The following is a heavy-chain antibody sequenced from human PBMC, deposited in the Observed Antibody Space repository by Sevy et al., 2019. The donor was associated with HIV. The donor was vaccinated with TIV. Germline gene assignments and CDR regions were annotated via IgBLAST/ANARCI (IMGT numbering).Heavy chain of an antibody. J-gene: IGHJ3*02. CDR1: GFAFSSYA. V-gene: IGHV3-64D*06. Sequence: GGSLRLSCSASGFAFSSYAMHWVRQAPGKGLEYVSAISSNGGSTYYADSVKGRFTISRDNSKNTLYLQMSSLRAEDTAVYYCVKEGRIVGARGAFDIWGQGTMVTVSS. CDR2: ISSNGGST. CDR3: VKEGRIVGARGAFDI. D-gene: IGHD1-26*01.